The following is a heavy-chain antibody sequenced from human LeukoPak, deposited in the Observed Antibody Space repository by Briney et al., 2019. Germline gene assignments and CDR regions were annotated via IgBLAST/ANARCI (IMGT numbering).Heavy chain of an antibody. CDR2: MYNSGST. CDR3: ARDFDGGFDY. CDR1: GGSISSYY. Sequence: SETLSLTCTVSGGSISSYYWSWIRQPPGKGLEWIGYMYNSGSTNYNPSLKSRVTISVDKSKNQFSLKLSSVTAADTAVYYCARDFDGGFDYWGQGTLVTVSS. D-gene: IGHD3-16*01. J-gene: IGHJ4*02. V-gene: IGHV4-59*12.